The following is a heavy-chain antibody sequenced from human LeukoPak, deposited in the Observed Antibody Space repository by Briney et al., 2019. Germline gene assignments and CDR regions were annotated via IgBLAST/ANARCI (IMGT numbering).Heavy chain of an antibody. CDR1: RFTFSNYW. J-gene: IGHJ4*02. CDR2: INQDGSKK. D-gene: IGHD2-21*02. CDR3: AKWGPNCAGDYCPALDS. V-gene: IGHV3-7*01. Sequence: GGSLRLSCVASRFTFSNYWMSWVRQAPGKGLEWVANINQDGSKKRYADSVQGRFTISRDNAKESLYLQLNSLRAEDTGVYYCAKWGPNCAGDYCPALDSWGQGTLVTVSS.